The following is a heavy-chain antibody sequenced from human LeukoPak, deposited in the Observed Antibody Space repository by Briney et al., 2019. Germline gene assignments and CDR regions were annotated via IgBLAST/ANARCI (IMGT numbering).Heavy chain of an antibody. D-gene: IGHD2-2*01. J-gene: IGHJ6*03. CDR2: IYYSGST. Sequence: TSETLSLTCTVSGGSISSYYWSWIRQPPGKGLEWIGYIYYSGSTNYNPSLKSRVTISVDTSKNQFSLKLSSVTAADTAVYYCARNSNGVVPAATYYMDVWGKGTTVTISS. CDR1: GGSISSYY. CDR3: ARNSNGVVPAATYYMDV. V-gene: IGHV4-59*08.